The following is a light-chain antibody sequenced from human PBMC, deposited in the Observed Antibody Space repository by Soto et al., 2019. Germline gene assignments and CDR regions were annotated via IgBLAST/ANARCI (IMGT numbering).Light chain of an antibody. V-gene: IGKV1-16*01. CDR1: QGINKD. CDR2: AAS. CDR3: QQYNTYPIT. J-gene: IGKJ5*01. Sequence: DIQLTQAPSSLSASVGDRITITCRASQGINKDLAWVQQKPGKAPKSLIYAASSLQSGVPSRFSGSGFGTEFTLTISTLQPEDFATYYCQQYNTYPITFGQGTRLEIK.